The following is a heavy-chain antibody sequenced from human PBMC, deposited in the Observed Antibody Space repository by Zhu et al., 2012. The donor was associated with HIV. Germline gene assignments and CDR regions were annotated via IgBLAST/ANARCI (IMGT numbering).Heavy chain of an antibody. CDR3: ARLLWFGERAFDI. CDR2: IFYSGST. CDR1: GGSINSGDYY. D-gene: IGHD3-10*01. Sequence: QVQLQVSGPGLVKPSQTLSLTCSVSGGSINSGDYYWSWIRQPPGKGLEWIGYIFYSGSTYYNPSLKSRVIISVDTSKNQFSLNLSSVTAADTAVYYCARLLWFGERAFDIWGQGTMVTVSS. V-gene: IGHV4-30-4*01. J-gene: IGHJ3*02.